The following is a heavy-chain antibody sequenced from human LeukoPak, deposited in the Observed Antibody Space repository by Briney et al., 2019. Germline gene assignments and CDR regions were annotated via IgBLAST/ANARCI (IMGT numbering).Heavy chain of an antibody. CDR1: GSSISSYY. D-gene: IGHD3-22*01. J-gene: IGHJ5*02. CDR3: ARLWSYYYDSSGYPNWFDP. CDR2: IYYSGST. Sequence: PSETLSLTCNVTGSSISSYYWSWIRQPPGKGLEWIGYIYYSGSTNYNPSLKSRVTISVDTSKNQFSLKLSSVTAADTAVYYCARLWSYYYDSSGYPNWFDPWGQGTLVTVSS. V-gene: IGHV4-59*08.